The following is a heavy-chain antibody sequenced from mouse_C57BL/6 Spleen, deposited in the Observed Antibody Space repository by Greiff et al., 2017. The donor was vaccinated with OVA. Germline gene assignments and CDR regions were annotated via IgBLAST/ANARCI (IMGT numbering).Heavy chain of an antibody. D-gene: IGHD1-1*01. CDR1: GFTFSSYA. J-gene: IGHJ3*01. CDR3: ARGISEYYYGSSYTGFAY. V-gene: IGHV5-4*03. CDR2: ISDGGSYT. Sequence: EVKLVESGGGLVKPGGSLKLSCAASGFTFSSYAMSWVRQTPEKRLEWVATISDGGSYTYYPDNVKGRFTISRDNAKNNLYLQMSHLKSEDTAMYYCARGISEYYYGSSYTGFAYWGQGTLVTVSA.